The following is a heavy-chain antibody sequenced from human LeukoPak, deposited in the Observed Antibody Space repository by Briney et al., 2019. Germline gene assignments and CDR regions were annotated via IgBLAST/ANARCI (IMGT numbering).Heavy chain of an antibody. J-gene: IGHJ3*02. D-gene: IGHD6-6*01. Sequence: ASVKVSCKASGYTFTSYYMHWVRQAPGQGLEWMGIINPSGGSTSYPQKFQGRVTMTRDMSTSTVYMELSSLRSEDTAVYYCAYSSSILNAFDIWGQGTMVTVSS. V-gene: IGHV1-46*01. CDR1: GYTFTSYY. CDR3: AYSSSILNAFDI. CDR2: INPSGGST.